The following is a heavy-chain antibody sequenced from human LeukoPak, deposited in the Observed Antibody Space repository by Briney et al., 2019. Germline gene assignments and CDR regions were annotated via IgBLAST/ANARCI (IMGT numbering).Heavy chain of an antibody. CDR2: IRYDGSNK. V-gene: IGHV3-30*02. Sequence: GGSLRLSCAASGFTFSSYGMHWVRQAPGKGLEWVAFIRYDGSNKYYADSVKGRFTISRDNSKNTLYLQMNSLRAEDTAVYYCAKDAAYYYDSSGYYYLDYWGQGTLVTVSS. CDR1: GFTFSSYG. CDR3: AKDAAYYYDSSGYYYLDY. D-gene: IGHD3-22*01. J-gene: IGHJ4*02.